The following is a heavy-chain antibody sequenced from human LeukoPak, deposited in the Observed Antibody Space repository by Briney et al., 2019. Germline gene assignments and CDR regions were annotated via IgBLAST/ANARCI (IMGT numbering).Heavy chain of an antibody. CDR2: INAYNGNT. CDR3: ARASSGYNPRGWFDP. CDR1: GYSFGSYG. V-gene: IGHV1-18*01. D-gene: IGHD3-22*01. Sequence: ASVRVSCKASGYSFGSYGIGWVRQAPGQGLEWMGWINAYNGNTDYAQNLQGRLTMTTDTSTSTAYMDLKSLRSDDTAVYYCARASSGYNPRGWFDPWGQGTLVTVSS. J-gene: IGHJ5*02.